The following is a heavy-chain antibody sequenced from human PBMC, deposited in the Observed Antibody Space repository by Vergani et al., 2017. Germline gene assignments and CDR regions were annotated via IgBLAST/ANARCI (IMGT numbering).Heavy chain of an antibody. CDR3: AGSSGYYSYYFDF. CDR2: INPSGGTT. D-gene: IGHD3-22*01. Sequence: QVQLVQSGAEVKKPGASVKVSCKASGYTFTSYYMHWVRQAPGQGLEWMGIINPSGGTTSYAQKFQGRVTILADESTSTAYMELSSLRSEDTAVYYCAGSSGYYSYYFDFWGQGTLVTVSS. J-gene: IGHJ4*02. CDR1: GYTFTSYY. V-gene: IGHV1-46*01.